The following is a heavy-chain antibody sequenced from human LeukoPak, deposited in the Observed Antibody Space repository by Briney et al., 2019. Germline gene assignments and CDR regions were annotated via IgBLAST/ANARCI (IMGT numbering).Heavy chain of an antibody. V-gene: IGHV1-69*06. CDR1: GGTFSSYA. J-gene: IGHJ5*02. Sequence: SVKVSCKASGGTFSSYAISWVRQAPGQGLERMGGIIPIFGTANYAQKFQGRVTITADKSTSTAYMELSSLRSEDTAVYYCARDVNFDRFDPWGQGTLVTVSS. CDR3: ARDVNFDRFDP. CDR2: IIPIFGTA.